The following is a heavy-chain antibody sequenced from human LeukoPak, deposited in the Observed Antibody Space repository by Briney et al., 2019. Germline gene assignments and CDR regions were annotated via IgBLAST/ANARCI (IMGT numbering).Heavy chain of an antibody. Sequence: PGGSLRLSCAASGFTFSNYWMSWIRQAPGKGLEWAATINEDGSDKYYVDSVKGRFTISRDNAKNSLYLQMNSLRAEDTAVYYCVSWAGKYDETSDYSLAPSNSWGQGTLVTVSS. J-gene: IGHJ4*02. CDR3: VSWAGKYDETSDYSLAPSNS. D-gene: IGHD3-22*01. CDR1: GFTFSNYW. V-gene: IGHV3-7*01. CDR2: INEDGSDK.